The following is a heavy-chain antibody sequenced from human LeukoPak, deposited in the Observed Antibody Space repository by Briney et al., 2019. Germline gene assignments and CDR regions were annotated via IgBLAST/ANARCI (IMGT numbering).Heavy chain of an antibody. Sequence: PGGSLRLSYAASGFTFSYYTMNWVRQAPGKGLEWVSSISSSSTYIYYADSVKGRFTISRDNAKNSLYLQMNSLRAEDTAVYYCAKDYGLVLRYFDWPVPGGYWGQGTLVTVSS. D-gene: IGHD3-9*01. CDR3: AKDYGLVLRYFDWPVPGGY. CDR2: ISSSSTYI. CDR1: GFTFSYYT. J-gene: IGHJ4*02. V-gene: IGHV3-21*04.